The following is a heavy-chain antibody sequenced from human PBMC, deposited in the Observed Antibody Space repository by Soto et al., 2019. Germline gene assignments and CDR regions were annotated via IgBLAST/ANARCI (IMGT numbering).Heavy chain of an antibody. CDR1: GYSFTSYW. Sequence: PGESLKISCKGSGYSFTSYWIGWVRQMPGKGLEWMGIIYPGDSDTRYSPSFQGQVTISADKSISTAYLQWSSLKASDTAMYYCARRYCSSTSCYDYDAFDIWGQGTMVTVSS. D-gene: IGHD2-2*01. J-gene: IGHJ3*02. V-gene: IGHV5-51*01. CDR3: ARRYCSSTSCYDYDAFDI. CDR2: IYPGDSDT.